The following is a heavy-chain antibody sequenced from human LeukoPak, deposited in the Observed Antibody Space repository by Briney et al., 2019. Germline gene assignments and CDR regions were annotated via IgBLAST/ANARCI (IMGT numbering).Heavy chain of an antibody. CDR1: GGSISSSSHY. Sequence: SETLSLTCTVSGGSISSSSHYWGWIRQPPGKGLEWLGRIGPIYYSESTYYNPSLKSRVTISVDTSKKQFSLKLTSVTAADTAVYYCARVGSGWGDIDNGGQGTLDSVSS. CDR3: ARVGSGWGDIDN. J-gene: IGHJ4*02. V-gene: IGHV4-39*07. D-gene: IGHD6-19*01. CDR2: IYYSEST.